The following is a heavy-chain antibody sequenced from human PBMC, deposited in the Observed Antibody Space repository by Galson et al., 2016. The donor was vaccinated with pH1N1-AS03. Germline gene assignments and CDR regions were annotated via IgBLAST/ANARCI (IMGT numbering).Heavy chain of an antibody. D-gene: IGHD6-19*01. CDR3: ATIGAVPGLVGYWFDS. Sequence: SVKVSCKASGGTFRNFAISWVRQAPGQGLEWMGRIVPTFTAPKYAQKFQGRLTITADDSATTTYMDMSGLKLGDTAIYYCATIGAVPGLVGYWFDSWGQGTHVIVSS. V-gene: IGHV1-69*13. CDR1: GGTFRNFA. J-gene: IGHJ5*01. CDR2: IVPTFTAP.